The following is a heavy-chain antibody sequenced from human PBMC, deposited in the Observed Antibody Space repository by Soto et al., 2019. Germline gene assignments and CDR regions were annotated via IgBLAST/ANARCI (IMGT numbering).Heavy chain of an antibody. D-gene: IGHD2-21*02. J-gene: IGHJ5*02. CDR2: ITGSGDDA. CDR3: AKELTAEQFYPIDP. CDR1: GFAFSSYA. Sequence: EVQLLESGGGLAQPGGSLRLSCSASGFAFSSYATSWVRQAPGKGLEWVAAITGSGDDAYYSDSVKGRFTISRDNSMNTLSLHMNSLRAEDTAVYFCAKELTAEQFYPIDPWGQGTLVTVSS. V-gene: IGHV3-23*01.